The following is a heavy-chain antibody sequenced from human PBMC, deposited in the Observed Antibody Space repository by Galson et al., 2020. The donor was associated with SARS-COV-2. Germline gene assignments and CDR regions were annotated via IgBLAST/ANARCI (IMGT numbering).Heavy chain of an antibody. J-gene: IGHJ4*02. CDR3: ARERHLED. V-gene: IGHV1-2*02. CDR2: INSNSGDT. Sequence: ASVKVSCKASGYTFTAYYMHWVRQAPGQGLEWMGWINSNSGDTNYAQKFQGRATMTRDTSISTAYMELSRLRSDDTAVYYCARERHLEDWGQGTLVTGSS. CDR1: GYTFTAYY.